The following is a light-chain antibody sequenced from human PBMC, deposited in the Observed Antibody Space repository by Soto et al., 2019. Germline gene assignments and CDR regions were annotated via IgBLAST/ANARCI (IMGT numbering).Light chain of an antibody. CDR2: DVN. CDR3: SSYTAGTTL. V-gene: IGLV2-14*03. Sequence: QSARTQPASVSGSLEQSIIISSTGLSRTYNYVSWYQQHPRKAPTVIIFDVNNRPSGLSQRFSGSKSGNTASRTISELQAEEEAYYYCSSYTAGTTLFGGGTKLTVL. CDR1: SRTYNY. J-gene: IGLJ3*02.